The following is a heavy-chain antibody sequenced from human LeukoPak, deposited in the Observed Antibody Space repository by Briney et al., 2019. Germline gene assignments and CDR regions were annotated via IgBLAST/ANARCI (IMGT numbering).Heavy chain of an antibody. CDR2: ITSAGAP. CDR3: ARDPNGDYIGAFEF. CDR1: GFTFSSYA. D-gene: IGHD4-17*01. Sequence: GGSLRLSCAASGFTFSSYAMSWVRQAPGQGLEWVSAITSAGAPRYADSVKGRFTISRDNPKNTLYLQMNSLRAEDTAQYFCARDPNGDYIGAFEFWGQGTGVTVSS. V-gene: IGHV3-23*01. J-gene: IGHJ3*01.